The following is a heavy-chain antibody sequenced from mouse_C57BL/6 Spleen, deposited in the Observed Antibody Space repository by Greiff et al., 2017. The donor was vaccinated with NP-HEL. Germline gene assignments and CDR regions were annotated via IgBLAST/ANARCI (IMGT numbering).Heavy chain of an antibody. CDR3: AGCYCGSSHYFDY. CDR1: GFTFSDYG. CDR2: ISSGSSTI. V-gene: IGHV5-17*01. D-gene: IGHD1-1*01. Sequence: DVQLQESGGGLVKPGGSLKLSCAASGFTFSDYGMHWVRQAPEKGLEWVAYISSGSSTIYYADTVKGRFTISRANDKHTLFLQMTSLRSEDTAMYYCAGCYCGSSHYFDYWGQGTTRTVSS. J-gene: IGHJ2*01.